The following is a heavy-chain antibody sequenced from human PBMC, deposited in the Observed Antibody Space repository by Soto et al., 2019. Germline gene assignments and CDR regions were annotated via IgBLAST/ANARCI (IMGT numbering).Heavy chain of an antibody. CDR3: ARVTSHYYHSSGYGFDY. Sequence: QVQLQESGPGLVKPSQTLSLTCTVSGGSISSGDYYWSWIRQPPGKGLEWMGYIYYSGSTYYNPSLNSRVTISVDTSKNQFSLKLSSVTAADTAVYYCARVTSHYYHSSGYGFDYWGQGTLVTVSS. V-gene: IGHV4-30-4*01. J-gene: IGHJ4*02. CDR1: GGSISSGDYY. CDR2: IYYSGST. D-gene: IGHD3-22*01.